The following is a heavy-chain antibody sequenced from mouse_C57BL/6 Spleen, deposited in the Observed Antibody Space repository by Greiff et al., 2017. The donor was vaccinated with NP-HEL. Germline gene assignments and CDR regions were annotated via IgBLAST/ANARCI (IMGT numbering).Heavy chain of an antibody. CDR1: GFTFSSYT. CDR3: ARHSYDGYVFFDY. Sequence: DVMLVESGGGLVKPGGSLKLSCAASGFTFSSYTMSWVRQTPEKRLEWVATISGGGGNTYYPDSVKGRFTISRDNAKNTLYLQMSSLRSEDTALYYCARHSYDGYVFFDYWGQGTTLTVSS. V-gene: IGHV5-9*01. CDR2: ISGGGGNT. J-gene: IGHJ2*01. D-gene: IGHD2-3*01.